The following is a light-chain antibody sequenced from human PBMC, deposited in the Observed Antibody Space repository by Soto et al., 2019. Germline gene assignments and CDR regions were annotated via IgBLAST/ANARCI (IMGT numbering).Light chain of an antibody. CDR3: CAYTSTSALYV. Sequence: QSALTQPASVSGSPGQSITISCTGTSHDIGGYKYVSWYQQHPGKAPKLMIYEVNNRPSGVSDRFSGSKSGNTASLTISGLQTEDEADYYCCAYTSTSALYVFGTGTKGTVL. CDR2: EVN. J-gene: IGLJ1*01. V-gene: IGLV2-14*01. CDR1: SHDIGGYKY.